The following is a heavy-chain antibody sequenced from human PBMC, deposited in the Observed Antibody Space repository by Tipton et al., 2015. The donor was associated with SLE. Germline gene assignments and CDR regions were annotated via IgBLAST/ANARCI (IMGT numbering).Heavy chain of an antibody. CDR2: VSHTEST. CDR1: GYSISSGDY. CDR3: ARGDSGSYFRI. D-gene: IGHD1-26*01. J-gene: IGHJ4*02. V-gene: IGHV4-38-2*01. Sequence: TLSLTCAVSGYSISSGDYWGWIRQPPGKGLEWIGIVSHTESTYYNPSLKSRVTISIDTSKNQFFVKLTSVTAADTAVYFCARGDSGSYFRIWGQGTLVTVSS.